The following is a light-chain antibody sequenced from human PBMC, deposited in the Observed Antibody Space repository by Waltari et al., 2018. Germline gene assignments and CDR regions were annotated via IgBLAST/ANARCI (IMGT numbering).Light chain of an antibody. V-gene: IGKV1-9*01. J-gene: IGKJ3*01. CDR1: QGIGSY. CDR3: QQSNSYPFT. Sequence: IQLTQSPSSLSASVGDRVTITCRASQGIGSYLAWYQQKPGKAPKLLIYAASTLKNAVPSRFSGSGFGTDFTRTISSLQPEDFATYYCQQSNSYPFTFGPGTKVDIK. CDR2: AAS.